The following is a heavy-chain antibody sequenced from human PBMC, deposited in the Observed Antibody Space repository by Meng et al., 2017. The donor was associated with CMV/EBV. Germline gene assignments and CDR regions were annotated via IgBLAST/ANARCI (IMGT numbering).Heavy chain of an antibody. CDR2: ISGSGTST. CDR3: ATEPSSWYRPSFDY. V-gene: IGHV3-23*01. D-gene: IGHD6-13*01. CDR1: GFTFSTYA. J-gene: IGHJ4*02. Sequence: GESLKISCAASGFTFSTYAMSWVRQAPGKGLEWVSAISGSGTSTYYADSVKGRFTISRDNSKNTLYLQMNSLRVEDTAVYYCATEPSSWYRPSFDYWGQGTLVTVSS.